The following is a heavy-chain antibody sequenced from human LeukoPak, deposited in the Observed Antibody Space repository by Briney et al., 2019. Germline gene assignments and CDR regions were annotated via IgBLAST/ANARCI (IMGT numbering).Heavy chain of an antibody. V-gene: IGHV4-39*07. J-gene: IGHJ6*03. Sequence: SETLSLTCTVSGDSISTSDYHWGWMRQPPGKGPEWIGTLYHSGSTHYNPSLESRITTSVDTSKNQFSLKLSSVTAADTAVYYCARGYCSGGSCYSYYYYNYMDVWGKGTTVTVSS. D-gene: IGHD2-15*01. CDR3: ARGYCSGGSCYSYYYYNYMDV. CDR2: LYHSGST. CDR1: GDSISTSDYH.